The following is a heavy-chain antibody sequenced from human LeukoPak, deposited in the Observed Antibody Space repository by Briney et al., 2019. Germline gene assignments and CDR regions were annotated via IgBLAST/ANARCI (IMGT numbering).Heavy chain of an antibody. V-gene: IGHV1-3*01. D-gene: IGHD3-3*01. CDR3: ARDPAPSGYSWGGTPHNWFDP. J-gene: IGHJ5*02. Sequence: ASVKVSCKASGYTFTSYAMHWARQAPGQRLEWMGWTNAGNGNTKYSQKFQGRVTITRDTSASTAYMELSSLRSEDTAVYYCARDPAPSGYSWGGTPHNWFDPWGQGTLVTVSS. CDR1: GYTFTSYA. CDR2: TNAGNGNT.